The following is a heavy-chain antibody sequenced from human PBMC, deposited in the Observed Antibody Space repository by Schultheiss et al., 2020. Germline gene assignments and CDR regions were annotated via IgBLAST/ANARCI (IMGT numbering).Heavy chain of an antibody. V-gene: IGHV1-18*04. CDR3: ARSGTDLDAGDPFDF. CDR2: ITADNGNT. CDR1: GYTFTGYY. Sequence: ASVKVSCKASGYTFTGYYMHWVRQAPGQGLEWMGWITADNGNTNYARNLQGRVTMTTDTPTSTAYMELRSLRSDDTAVYYCARSGTDLDAGDPFDFWGQGTMVTVSS. J-gene: IGHJ3*01. D-gene: IGHD3/OR15-3a*01.